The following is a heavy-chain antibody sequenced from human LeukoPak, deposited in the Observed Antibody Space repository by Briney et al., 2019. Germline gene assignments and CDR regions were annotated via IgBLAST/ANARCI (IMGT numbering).Heavy chain of an antibody. J-gene: IGHJ6*03. Sequence: GASVKVSCKASGYTFTMYYMHWVRQAPGQGLEWMGMINPSDGATTYAQKFRGRVTMTRDISATTVYMDLGRLTCDDAAVYFWAREQRGGLSGNLGGLFASYYTYYYMDVWGRGTTVTVSS. D-gene: IGHD3-16*01. CDR2: INPSDGAT. V-gene: IGHV1-46*01. CDR1: GYTFTMYY. CDR3: AREQRGGLSGNLGGLFASYYTYYYMDV.